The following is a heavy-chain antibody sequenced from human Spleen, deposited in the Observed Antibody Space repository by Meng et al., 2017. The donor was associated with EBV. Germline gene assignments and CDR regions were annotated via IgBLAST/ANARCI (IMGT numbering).Heavy chain of an antibody. CDR2: IYYSGST. CDR1: GGSVSSGSYY. Sequence: QVLVQGSGPGLVKPSETLYLTCSVSGGSVSSGSYYWSWIRQPPGKGLEWIGYIYYSGSTNSNPSLKSRVTISVDSSKNQFSLKMRFVTATDTAVYYCARGAHCGGDRYGAPVEYWGQGTLVTVSS. CDR3: ARGAHCGGDRYGAPVEY. V-gene: IGHV4-61*01. D-gene: IGHD2-21*02. J-gene: IGHJ4*02.